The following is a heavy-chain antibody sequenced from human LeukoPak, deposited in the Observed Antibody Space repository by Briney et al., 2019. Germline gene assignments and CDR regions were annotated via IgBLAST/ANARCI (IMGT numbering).Heavy chain of an antibody. CDR2: ISSSSSYI. J-gene: IGHJ4*02. CDR1: GFTFSSYA. V-gene: IGHV3-21*01. D-gene: IGHD3-22*01. Sequence: GGSLRLSCAASGFTFSSYAMHWVRQAPGKGLEWVSSISSSSSYIYYADSVKGRFTISRDNAKNSLYLQMNSLRAEDTAVYYCARDLRDDSSGYYYVFPFDYWGQGTLVTVSS. CDR3: ARDLRDDSSGYYYVFPFDY.